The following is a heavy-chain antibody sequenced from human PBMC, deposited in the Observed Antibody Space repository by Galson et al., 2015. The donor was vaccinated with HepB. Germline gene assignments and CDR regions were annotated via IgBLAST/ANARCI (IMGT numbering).Heavy chain of an antibody. CDR3: LGSPVRPKDIVVVPAAHDAVDI. CDR2: INPSGGST. J-gene: IGHJ3*02. D-gene: IGHD2-2*01. CDR1: GYTFSTNF. V-gene: IGHV1-46*01. Sequence: SVKVSCKASGYTFSTNFMHWVRQAPGQGLEWMGIINPSGGSTSYAQKFQGRVTMTRDTSTSTVYMELSSLRSEDTAVYYCLGSPVRPKDIVVVPAAHDAVDIWGQVTMVTVSS.